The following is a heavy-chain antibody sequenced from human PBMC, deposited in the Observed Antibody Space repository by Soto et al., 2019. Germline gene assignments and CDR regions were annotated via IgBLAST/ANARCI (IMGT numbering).Heavy chain of an antibody. CDR1: GGSVSSATYF. D-gene: IGHD6-19*01. Sequence: SETLPLTCPVSGGSVSSATYFWSWVRKPPGGGLEWIAYILHSGSSMYNPSLKSRVTISLSTSKTQFSLRLTSVTAADTAVYYCARGMYKSGWNLDLWGQGIVVTVSS. V-gene: IGHV4-61*01. J-gene: IGHJ5*02. CDR3: ARGMYKSGWNLDL. CDR2: ILHSGSS.